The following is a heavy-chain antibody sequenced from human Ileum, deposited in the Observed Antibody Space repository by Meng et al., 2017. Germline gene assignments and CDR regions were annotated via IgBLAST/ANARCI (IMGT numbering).Heavy chain of an antibody. CDR3: ARGAIGTRPFDY. D-gene: IGHD2-21*01. V-gene: IGHV4-4*02. Sequence: QVQREESGPGLVKPSGTLSLTCAVSGDSISTNWWNWVRQPPGKGPEWIGEIYHSGAFNYNPSLRSRVTISVDKSKNQLSLKLGSLTAADTAVYYCARGAIGTRPFDYWGQGTLVTVSS. CDR2: IYHSGAF. CDR1: GDSISTNW. J-gene: IGHJ4*02.